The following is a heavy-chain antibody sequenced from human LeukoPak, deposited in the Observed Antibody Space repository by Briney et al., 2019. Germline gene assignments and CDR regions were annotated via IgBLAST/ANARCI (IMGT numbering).Heavy chain of an antibody. J-gene: IGHJ4*02. CDR2: ISYDGSYK. CDR1: GFTFSNYG. CDR3: AKDPRRYSRTGGYFDY. Sequence: PGGSLKLSCAASGFTFSNYGMRWVRQAPGKGLEWVAFISYDGSYKYYADSVKGRFTISRDNSKNTLYLQMNSLRAEDTAVYYCAKDPRRYSRTGGYFDYWGQGTLVTVSS. V-gene: IGHV3-30*18. D-gene: IGHD6-13*01.